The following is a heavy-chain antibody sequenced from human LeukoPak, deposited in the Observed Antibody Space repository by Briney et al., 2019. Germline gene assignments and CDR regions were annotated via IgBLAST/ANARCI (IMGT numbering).Heavy chain of an antibody. V-gene: IGHV1-2*02. CDR2: ITPNGGT. D-gene: IGHD3-22*01. CDR1: GFTFSDYY. J-gene: IGHJ4*02. CDR3: ARDKGYDSSGYDIGY. Sequence: GASVKVSCKASGFTFSDYYIHWVRQAPGQGLEWMGWITPNGGTNYAQKFQGRVTMTRDTSISTAYMELSRLRSDDTAVYYCARDKGYDSSGYDIGYWGQGTLVTVSS.